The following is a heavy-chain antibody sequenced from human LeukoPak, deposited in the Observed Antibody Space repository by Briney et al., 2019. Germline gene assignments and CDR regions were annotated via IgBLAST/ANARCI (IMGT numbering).Heavy chain of an antibody. CDR1: GYTFTSYG. CDR2: ISAYNGNT. J-gene: IGHJ6*03. D-gene: IGHD3-10*01. CDR3: ARIGEVPWYYYYYMDV. V-gene: IGHV1-18*01. Sequence: ASVKVSCKASGYTFTSYGISWVRQAPGQGLEWMGWISAYNGNTNYAQKLQGRVTMTTDTSTSTAYMELRSLRSDDTAVYYCARIGEVPWYYYYYMDVWGKGTTVTVSS.